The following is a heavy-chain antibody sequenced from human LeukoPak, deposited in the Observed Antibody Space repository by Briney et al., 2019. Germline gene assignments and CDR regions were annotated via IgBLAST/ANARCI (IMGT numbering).Heavy chain of an antibody. Sequence: SETLSLTCTVTGGSISSYYWSWIRQPPGKGLEWIGYIYYSGSTNYNPSLKSRVTISVDTSKNQFSLKLSSVTAADTAVYYCARRNRVVVIALDAFDIWGQGTMVTVSS. D-gene: IGHD2-21*01. J-gene: IGHJ3*02. V-gene: IGHV4-59*01. CDR1: GGSISSYY. CDR2: IYYSGST. CDR3: ARRNRVVVIALDAFDI.